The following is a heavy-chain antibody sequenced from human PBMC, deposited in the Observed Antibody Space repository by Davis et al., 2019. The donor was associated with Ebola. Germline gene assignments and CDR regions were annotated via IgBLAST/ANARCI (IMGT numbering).Heavy chain of an antibody. CDR2: IYYSGST. CDR1: GGSISSSSYY. V-gene: IGHV4-39*01. Sequence: SETLSLTCTVSGGSISSSSYYWGWIRQPPGKGLEWIGRIYYSGSTYYNPSLKSRVTISVDTSKNQFSLKLSSVTAADTAVYYCARQLWLQHLDYWGQGTLVTVSS. CDR3: ARQLWLQHLDY. J-gene: IGHJ4*02. D-gene: IGHD5-18*01.